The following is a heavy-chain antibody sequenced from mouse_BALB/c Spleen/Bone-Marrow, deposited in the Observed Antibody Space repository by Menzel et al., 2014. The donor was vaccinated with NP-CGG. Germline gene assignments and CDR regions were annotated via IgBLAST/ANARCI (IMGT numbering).Heavy chain of an antibody. CDR3: ARHAYYDQTEVSFVY. Sequence: EVMLVESGGGLVKSGGSLKLSCAASGFTFNNYGMSWGRQTPEKRLEWVATIRGGGSYTFYPDSVKGRFTISRDNAKNDLYLQLSSLRSEDTALYYCARHAYYDQTEVSFVYWGQGTLVTVSA. CDR1: GFTFNNYG. CDR2: IRGGGSYT. J-gene: IGHJ3*01. D-gene: IGHD2-4*01. V-gene: IGHV5-9-2*01.